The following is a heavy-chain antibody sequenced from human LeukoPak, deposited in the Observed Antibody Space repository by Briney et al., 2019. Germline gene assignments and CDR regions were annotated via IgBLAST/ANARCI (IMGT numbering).Heavy chain of an antibody. CDR3: ARDAFGVVSAYWYFDL. CDR2: IYTSGST. Sequence: SETLSLTCTVSGGSISSGNYYWSWIRQPAGKGLEWIGRIYTSGSTNYNPSLKSRVTIPVDTSKNQFSLRLSSVTAADTAVYYCARDAFGVVSAYWYFDLWGRGTLVTVSS. CDR1: GGSISSGNYY. D-gene: IGHD3-3*01. V-gene: IGHV4-61*02. J-gene: IGHJ2*01.